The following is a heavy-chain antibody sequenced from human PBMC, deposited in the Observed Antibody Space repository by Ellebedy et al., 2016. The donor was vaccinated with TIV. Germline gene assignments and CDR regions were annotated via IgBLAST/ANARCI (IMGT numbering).Heavy chain of an antibody. CDR1: GYTFTSYG. J-gene: IGHJ5*02. D-gene: IGHD3-10*01. V-gene: IGHV1-18*01. CDR3: ATPLRGGSGTGFDP. Sequence: AASVKVSCKASGYTFTSYGISWVRQAPGQGLEWMGWISAYNGNTNYAQKLQGRVTMTTDTSKSTAYMELRSLRSADTAVYYCATPLRGGSGTGFDPWGQGTLVTVSS. CDR2: ISAYNGNT.